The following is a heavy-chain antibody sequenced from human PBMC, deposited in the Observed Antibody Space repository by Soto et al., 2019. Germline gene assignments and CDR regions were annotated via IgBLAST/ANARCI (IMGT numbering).Heavy chain of an antibody. Sequence: PGGSLRLSCAASGFSFSSYEMSWVRQAPGKGLEWVSYISTRGSTIYYADSVKGRFTISRDNAQNSLYLQMNSLRAEDTAVYYCARGTHPNDYWGQGALVTVSS. J-gene: IGHJ4*02. CDR2: ISTRGSTI. CDR3: ARGTHPNDY. V-gene: IGHV3-48*03. CDR1: GFSFSSYE.